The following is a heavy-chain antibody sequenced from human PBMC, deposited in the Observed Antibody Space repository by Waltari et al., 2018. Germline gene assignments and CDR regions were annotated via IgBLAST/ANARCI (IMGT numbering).Heavy chain of an antibody. Sequence: QVQLQESGPGLVKPSQTLSLTCTVSGGSISSGAYYWSWIRQPPGKGLEWIGYIYYSGSTYHNPSLKSRVTISVDTSKNQFSLKLSSVTAADTAVYYCARVHIVGATNFDYWGQGTLVTVSS. CDR1: GGSISSGAYY. V-gene: IGHV4-30-4*08. J-gene: IGHJ4*02. CDR2: IYYSGST. CDR3: ARVHIVGATNFDY. D-gene: IGHD1-26*01.